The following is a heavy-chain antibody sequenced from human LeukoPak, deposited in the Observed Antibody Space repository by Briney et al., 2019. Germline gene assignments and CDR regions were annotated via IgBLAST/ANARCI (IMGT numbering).Heavy chain of an antibody. CDR2: IKYDGSTS. Sequence: PGGSLRLSCEASGFTFTTYWIHWVRQGPGKGLVWVSRIKYDGSTSNYADSVKGRFTISRDNAKNSLFLQMNSLRAEDTAVYFCARSFLMSLGELLSGGFDVWGQGAMVTVSS. CDR1: GFTFTTYW. D-gene: IGHD3-10*01. J-gene: IGHJ3*01. V-gene: IGHV3-74*01. CDR3: ARSFLMSLGELLSGGFDV.